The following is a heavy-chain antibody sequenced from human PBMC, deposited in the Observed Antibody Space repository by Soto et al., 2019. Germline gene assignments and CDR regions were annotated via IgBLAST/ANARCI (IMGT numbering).Heavy chain of an antibody. CDR3: AKDLTVVVVAATFSYFDY. CDR1: GFTFSSYA. D-gene: IGHD2-15*01. V-gene: IGHV3-23*01. Sequence: GGSLRLSCAASGFTFSSYAMSWVRQAPGKGLEWVSAISGSGGSTYYADSVKGRFTISRDNSKNTLYLQMNSLRAEDTAVYYCAKDLTVVVVAATFSYFDYWGQGTLVTVSS. J-gene: IGHJ4*02. CDR2: ISGSGGST.